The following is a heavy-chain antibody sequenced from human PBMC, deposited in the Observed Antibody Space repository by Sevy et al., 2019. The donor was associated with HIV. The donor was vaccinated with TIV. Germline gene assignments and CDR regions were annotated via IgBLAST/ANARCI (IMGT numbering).Heavy chain of an antibody. CDR1: GFIFGDYG. J-gene: IGHJ4*02. D-gene: IGHD1-26*01. CDR3: TRWSGSQSIFDY. Sequence: GGSLRLSCTASGFIFGDYGMSWFRQAPGKGLEWIAFFKSKIHGGTTENAASVKGRFTISRDDSKNIVYLQMSNLKTEDTAVYYCTRWSGSQSIFDYWGQGTLVTVSS. V-gene: IGHV3-49*03. CDR2: FKSKIHGGTT.